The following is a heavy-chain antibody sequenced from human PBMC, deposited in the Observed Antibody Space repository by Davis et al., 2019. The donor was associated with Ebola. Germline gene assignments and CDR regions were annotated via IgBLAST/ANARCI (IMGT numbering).Heavy chain of an antibody. Sequence: SVLISCNASGGTFSSYAISWVRQAPGQGLEWMGGIIPIFGTANYAQKFQGRVTITADESTSTAYMELSSLRSEDTAVYYCARDGMGLHSTGGDYWGQGTLVTVSS. CDR1: GGTFSSYA. V-gene: IGHV1-69*13. D-gene: IGHD4-11*01. J-gene: IGHJ4*02. CDR3: ARDGMGLHSTGGDY. CDR2: IIPIFGTA.